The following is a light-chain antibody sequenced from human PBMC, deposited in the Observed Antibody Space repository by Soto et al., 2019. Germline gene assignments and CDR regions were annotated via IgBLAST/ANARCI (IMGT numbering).Light chain of an antibody. V-gene: IGKV1-39*01. Sequence: TQSPSSLSASTGDRVTLTCRASQSISSYLNWYQQKPGKAPKLLIYAASSLQSGVPSRFSGSGSGTDFTLTISSLQPEDFATYYCQQSYSTPITFGQGTRLEI. CDR1: QSISSY. J-gene: IGKJ5*01. CDR3: QQSYSTPIT. CDR2: AAS.